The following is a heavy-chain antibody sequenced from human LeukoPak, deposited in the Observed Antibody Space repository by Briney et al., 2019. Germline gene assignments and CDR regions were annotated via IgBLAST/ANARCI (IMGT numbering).Heavy chain of an antibody. CDR3: ARDFFHGHCAGLSCFLLDY. V-gene: IGHV1-18*01. D-gene: IGHD2-15*01. CDR1: GYTITGYG. CDR2: ISANNGDT. Sequence: ASVKVSCKASGYTITGYGISWVRQAPGQGLEWMGWISANNGDTNSAQKFQDRVTMTTDTSTSTAYMELRSLRSDDTAVYYCARDFFHGHCAGLSCFLLDYWGQGSLVTVSS. J-gene: IGHJ4*02.